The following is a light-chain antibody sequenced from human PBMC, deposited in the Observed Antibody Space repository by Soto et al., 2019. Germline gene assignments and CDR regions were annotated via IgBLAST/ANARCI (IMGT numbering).Light chain of an antibody. CDR1: QSVNNY. CDR3: QQRGNWPWLT. CDR2: DAS. Sequence: EIVLKQSPGTLSLSPGERATLSCRASQSVNNYLAWYQQKPGQAPRLLIYDASNRATGIPARFSGSGSGTYFTLTIRSLEPEDSAVYYCQQRGNWPWLTFGGGTRVEIK. J-gene: IGKJ4*01. V-gene: IGKV3-11*01.